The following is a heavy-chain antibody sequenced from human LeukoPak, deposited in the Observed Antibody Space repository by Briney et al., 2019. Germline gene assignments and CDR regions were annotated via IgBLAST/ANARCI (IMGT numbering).Heavy chain of an antibody. V-gene: IGHV3-21*04. D-gene: IGHD2-2*01. J-gene: IGHJ4*02. CDR2: ISSSSSYI. CDR3: ARLVPATGIDF. Sequence: GGSPRLSCAASGFTFSTYSMNWVRQAPGKGLEWVSSISSSSSYIYYADSVKGRFTISRDNSKNTLYLQMSSLRAEDTALYYCARLVPATGIDFWGQGTLVTVSS. CDR1: GFTFSTYS.